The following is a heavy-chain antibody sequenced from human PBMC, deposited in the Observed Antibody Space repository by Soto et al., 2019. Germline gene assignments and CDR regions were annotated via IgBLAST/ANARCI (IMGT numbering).Heavy chain of an antibody. J-gene: IGHJ6*02. D-gene: IGHD3-10*01. CDR1: GGTFSSYT. CDR2: IIPILGIA. CDR3: AREPVPTHGSVGMDV. V-gene: IGHV1-69*08. Sequence: QVQLVQSGAEVKKPGSSVKVSCKASGGTFSSYTISWVRQAPGQGLEWMGRIIPILGIANYAQKFQGRVTIPADKSTSTAYMELSSLRSEDTAVYYCAREPVPTHGSVGMDVWGQGATVTVSS.